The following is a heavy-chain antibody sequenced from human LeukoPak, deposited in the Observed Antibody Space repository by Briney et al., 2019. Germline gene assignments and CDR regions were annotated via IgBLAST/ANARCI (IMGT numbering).Heavy chain of an antibody. CDR2: IYYSGSA. J-gene: IGHJ4*02. Sequence: SETLSLTCTVSGGSITSGNYYWSWIRQHPGKGLEWIGYIYYSGSAYYNPSLKSRVTISVDTSKNQFSLKLSSVTAADTAVYYCARGVEIEGQGRQQLDWSYYFDYWGQGTLVTVSS. V-gene: IGHV4-31*03. CDR1: GGSITSGNYY. CDR3: ARGVEIEGQGRQQLDWSYYFDY. D-gene: IGHD6-13*01.